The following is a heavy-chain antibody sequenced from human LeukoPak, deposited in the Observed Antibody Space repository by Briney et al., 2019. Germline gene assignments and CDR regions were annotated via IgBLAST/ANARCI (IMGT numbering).Heavy chain of an antibody. CDR3: ARFKGDEDYYYYHYGMDV. Sequence: SETLSLTCAVYGGSFSGYYWSWIRQPPGKGLEWIGENNHSGSTNYNPSLKGRVTISVATSKNQFSLKLSSVTAADTAVYYCARFKGDEDYYYYHYGMDVWGQGTTVTVSS. CDR2: NNHSGST. D-gene: IGHD3-10*01. V-gene: IGHV4-34*01. CDR1: GGSFSGYY. J-gene: IGHJ6*02.